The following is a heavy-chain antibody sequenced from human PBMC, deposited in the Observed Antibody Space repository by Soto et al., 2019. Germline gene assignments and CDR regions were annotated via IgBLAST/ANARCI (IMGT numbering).Heavy chain of an antibody. Sequence: PGGSLRLSCAASGFTFSSYGMHWVRQAPGKGLEWVAVIWYDGSNKYYADSVKGRFTISRDNSKNTLYLQMNSLRAEDTAVYYCARGAVYDSSGYIDYWGQGTLVTVS. CDR1: GFTFSSYG. V-gene: IGHV3-33*01. J-gene: IGHJ4*02. CDR2: IWYDGSNK. D-gene: IGHD3-22*01. CDR3: ARGAVYDSSGYIDY.